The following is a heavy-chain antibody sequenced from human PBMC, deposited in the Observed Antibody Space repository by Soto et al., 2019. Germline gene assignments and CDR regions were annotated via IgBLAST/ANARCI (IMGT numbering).Heavy chain of an antibody. Sequence: SVKVSCKASGGTFSSYAISWVRQAPGQGLEWMGGIIPIFGTANYAQKFQGRVTITADESTSTAYMELSSLRSEDTAVYYCARGVGYYDFWSGPPPYAIQYGMDVWGQGTTVTVSS. V-gene: IGHV1-69*13. CDR1: GGTFSSYA. CDR2: IIPIFGTA. D-gene: IGHD3-3*01. J-gene: IGHJ6*02. CDR3: ARGVGYYDFWSGPPPYAIQYGMDV.